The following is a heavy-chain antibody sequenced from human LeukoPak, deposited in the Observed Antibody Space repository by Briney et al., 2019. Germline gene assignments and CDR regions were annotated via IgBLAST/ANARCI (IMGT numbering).Heavy chain of an antibody. J-gene: IGHJ4*02. CDR3: ARDFAQANGDY. D-gene: IGHD3-9*01. V-gene: IGHV1-8*01. Sequence: WAAVKVSCKASGYTFTSYDISWVRQATGQGLEWMGWMSPNSGNTGYAQKFQGRLTMTRSTSTRTAYMELSSLRSEDTAVYYCARDFAQANGDYWGQGTLVTVSS. CDR2: MSPNSGNT. CDR1: GYTFTSYD.